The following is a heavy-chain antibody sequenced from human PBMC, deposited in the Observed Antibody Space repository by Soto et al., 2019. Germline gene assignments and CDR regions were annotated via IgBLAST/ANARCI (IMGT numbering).Heavy chain of an antibody. J-gene: IGHJ6*01. CDR2: IYYSGST. D-gene: IGHD4-17*01. Sequence: QLQLQESGPGLVKPSETLSLTCTVSGGSISSSSYYWGWIRQPPGKGLEWIGSIYYSGSTYYNPSLKSRVTIAVDTSKNQFSLKLSSVTGADTAVYYCARHPNGNGDNVRSGDDYDGMDVW. V-gene: IGHV4-39*01. CDR3: ARHPNGNGDNVRSGDDYDGMDV. CDR1: GGSISSSSYY.